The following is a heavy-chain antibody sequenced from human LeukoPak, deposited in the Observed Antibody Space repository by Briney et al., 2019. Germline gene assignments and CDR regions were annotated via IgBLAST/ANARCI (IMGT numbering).Heavy chain of an antibody. D-gene: IGHD6-13*01. CDR1: GFTFSSYG. CDR2: KSFDGVKT. J-gene: IGHJ6*02. Sequence: GGSLRLSCAASGFTFSSYGMHWVRQAPGKGLEWVALKSFDGVKTDYADSVKGRFTISRDTSQNTLYLQMNSLRAEDTAVYYCAKDLGSSSAAYGMDVWGQGTTVTVSS. V-gene: IGHV3-30*18. CDR3: AKDLGSSSAAYGMDV.